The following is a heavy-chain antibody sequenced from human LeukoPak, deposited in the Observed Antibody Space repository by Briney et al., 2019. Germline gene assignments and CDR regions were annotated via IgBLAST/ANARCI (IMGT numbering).Heavy chain of an antibody. Sequence: PGGSLRLSCAASGFTFSSYAMHWVRQAPGKGLEWVAVISYDGSNKYDADSVKGRFTISRDSSKNTLYLQMNSLRAEDTAVYYCAKDREDCSGGSCYFGPFDYWGQGALVTVSS. J-gene: IGHJ4*02. V-gene: IGHV3-30*18. D-gene: IGHD2-15*01. CDR3: AKDREDCSGGSCYFGPFDY. CDR1: GFTFSSYA. CDR2: ISYDGSNK.